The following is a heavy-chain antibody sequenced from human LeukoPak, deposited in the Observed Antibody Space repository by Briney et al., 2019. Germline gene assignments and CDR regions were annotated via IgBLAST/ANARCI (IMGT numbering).Heavy chain of an antibody. CDR2: IIPILGIA. CDR1: GGTFSSYA. J-gene: IGHJ4*02. Sequence: GASVKVSCKASGGTFSSYAISWVRQAPGQGLEWMGRIIPILGIANYAQKFQGRVTITADKSTSTAYMELSSLRSEDTAAYYCARERAYCSSTSCYRGNYFDYWGQGTLVTVSS. CDR3: ARERAYCSSTSCYRGNYFDY. D-gene: IGHD2-2*02. V-gene: IGHV1-69*04.